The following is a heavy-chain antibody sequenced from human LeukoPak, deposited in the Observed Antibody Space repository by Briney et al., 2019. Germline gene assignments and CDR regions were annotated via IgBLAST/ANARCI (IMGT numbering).Heavy chain of an antibody. CDR3: ARDSSSGANWFDP. CDR2: ISYDGSNK. Sequence: GGSLRLSCAASGFTFSSYAMHWVRQAPGKGLEWVAVISYDGSNKYYADSVKGRFTISRDNSKNTLYLQMNSLRAEDTAMYYCARDSSSGANWFDPWGQGTLVTVSS. J-gene: IGHJ5*02. D-gene: IGHD6-6*01. V-gene: IGHV3-30-3*01. CDR1: GFTFSSYA.